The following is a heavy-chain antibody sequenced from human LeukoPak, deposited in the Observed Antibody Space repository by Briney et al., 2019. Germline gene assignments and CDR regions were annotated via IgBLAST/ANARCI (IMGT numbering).Heavy chain of an antibody. CDR1: GYTFTSYY. CDR2: ISAYNGNT. CDR3: ARMRYYDSSGYQDY. D-gene: IGHD3-22*01. V-gene: IGHV1-18*04. J-gene: IGHJ4*02. Sequence: ASVKVSCKASGYTFTSYYMHWVRQAPGQGLEWMGWISAYNGNTNYAQKLQGRVTMTTDTSTSTAYMELRSLRSDDTAVYYCARMRYYDSSGYQDYWGQGTLVTVSS.